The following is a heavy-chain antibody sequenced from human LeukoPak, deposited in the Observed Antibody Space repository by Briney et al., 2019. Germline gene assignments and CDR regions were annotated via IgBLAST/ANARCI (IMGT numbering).Heavy chain of an antibody. J-gene: IGHJ4*02. V-gene: IGHV1-2*02. Sequence: PQASVTVSCKASGYTFTGYYLHWMRQAPGQGPEWMGGIDPNSGATNYEQRFQGRVSLTWETSISTAYMELTSLRPDDTAVYYCARSHGGNSFDNWGQGTLVTVSS. CDR3: ARSHGGNSFDN. CDR2: IDPNSGAT. D-gene: IGHD4-23*01. CDR1: GYTFTGYY.